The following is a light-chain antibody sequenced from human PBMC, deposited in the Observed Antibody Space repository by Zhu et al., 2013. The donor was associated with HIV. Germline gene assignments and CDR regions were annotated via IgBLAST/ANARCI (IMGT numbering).Light chain of an antibody. J-gene: IGKJ4*01. V-gene: IGKV3-20*01. CDR3: QQYDILPLT. CDR1: QSVRSRY. CDR2: GGS. Sequence: EVVLTQSPGTLSLSPGERATLSCRASQSVRSRYLAWYQQKPGQAPRLLIYGGSTRAIGIPDRFSGSGSVTGFTLTISRLEPEDFAVYYCQQYDILPLTFGGGTKVEIK.